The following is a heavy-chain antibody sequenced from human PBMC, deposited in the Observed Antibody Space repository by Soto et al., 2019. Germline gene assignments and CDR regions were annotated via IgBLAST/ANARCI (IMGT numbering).Heavy chain of an antibody. J-gene: IGHJ4*02. V-gene: IGHV1-69*13. CDR2: IIPIFGTA. CDR1: GGTFSSYA. Sequence: SVKVSCKASGGTFSSYAISWVRQAPGQGLEWMGGIIPIFGTANYAQKFQGRVTITADESTSTAYMELSSLRSEDTAVYYCARADRYNWNNPYFDYWGQGTLVTVSS. D-gene: IGHD1-20*01. CDR3: ARADRYNWNNPYFDY.